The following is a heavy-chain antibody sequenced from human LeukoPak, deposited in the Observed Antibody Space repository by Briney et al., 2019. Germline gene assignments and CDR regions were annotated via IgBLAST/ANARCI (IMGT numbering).Heavy chain of an antibody. CDR3: ARVLYYDFWSGTSDY. CDR1: GYTFTSYG. J-gene: IGHJ4*02. V-gene: IGHV1-18*01. Sequence: GASVKVSCKASGYTFTSYGISWVRQAPGQGLEWMGWTSAYNGNTNYAQKLQGRVTMTTDTSTSTAYMELRSLRSNDTAVYYCARVLYYDFWSGTSDYWGQGTLVTVSS. CDR2: TSAYNGNT. D-gene: IGHD3-3*01.